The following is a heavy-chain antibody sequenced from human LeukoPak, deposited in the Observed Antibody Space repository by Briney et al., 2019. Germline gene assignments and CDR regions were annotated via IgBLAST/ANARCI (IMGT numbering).Heavy chain of an antibody. CDR1: GFSFDDYA. CDR3: VRAPGRVTWYLDY. CDR2: ISWSSGSI. D-gene: IGHD2-21*02. J-gene: IGHJ4*02. Sequence: PGGFLRLSCAASGFSFDDYAMHWVRQAPGKGLEWVSGISWSSGSIDYADSVKGRFTISRDNAKNSLFLQMNSLRAEDTALYYCVRAPGRVTWYLDYWGQGTLVTVSS. V-gene: IGHV3-9*01.